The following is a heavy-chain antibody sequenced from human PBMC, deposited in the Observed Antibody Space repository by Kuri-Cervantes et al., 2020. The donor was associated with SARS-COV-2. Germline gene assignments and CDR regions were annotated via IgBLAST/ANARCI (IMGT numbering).Heavy chain of an antibody. D-gene: IGHD2-2*03. CDR3: AGGYTGWISN. V-gene: IGHV4-4*07. CDR1: GDSISSYY. Sequence: GSLRLSCTVSGDSISSYYWSWIRQPAGKGLEWIGRIYISGSTNYNPSLESRVTMSIDTSRNQFSLGLSSVTAADTAVYYCAGGYTGWISNWGQGTLVTVSS. CDR2: IYISGST. J-gene: IGHJ4*02.